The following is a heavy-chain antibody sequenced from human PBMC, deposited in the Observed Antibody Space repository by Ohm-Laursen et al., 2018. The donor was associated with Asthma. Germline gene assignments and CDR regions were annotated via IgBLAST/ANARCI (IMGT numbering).Heavy chain of an antibody. CDR2: INHSGST. CDR3: ARGDYDILTGYYGDAFDI. Sequence: SDTLSLTCAVYGGSFSGYYWSWIRQPPGKGLEWIGEINHSGSTNYNPSLKSRVTISVDTSKNQFSLKLSSVTAADTAVYYCARGDYDILTGYYGDAFDIWGQGTMVTVSS. V-gene: IGHV4-34*01. J-gene: IGHJ3*02. D-gene: IGHD3-9*01. CDR1: GGSFSGYY.